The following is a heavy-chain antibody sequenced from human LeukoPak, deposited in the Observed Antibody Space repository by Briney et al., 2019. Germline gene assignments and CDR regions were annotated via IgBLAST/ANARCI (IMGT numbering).Heavy chain of an antibody. CDR1: GGSISSSSYY. CDR2: IYYSGST. CDR3: ARHSGGYP. Sequence: SETLSFTCTVSGGSISSSSYYWGWIRQPPGKGLEWIGSIYYSGSTYYNPSLKSRVTISVDTSKNQFSLKLSSVTAADTAVYYCARHSGGYPWGQGTLVTVSS. J-gene: IGHJ5*02. V-gene: IGHV4-39*01. D-gene: IGHD2-2*01.